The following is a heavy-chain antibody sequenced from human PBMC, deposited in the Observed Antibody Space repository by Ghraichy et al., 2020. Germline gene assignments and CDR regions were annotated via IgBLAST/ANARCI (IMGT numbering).Heavy chain of an antibody. CDR1: GFTFSSYA. CDR3: AKEGGSFGAFDI. J-gene: IGHJ3*02. V-gene: IGHV3-23*01. CDR2: ISGGGDST. D-gene: IGHD2/OR15-2a*01. Sequence: GSLRLSCAASGFTFSSYAMSWVRQAPGKGLEWVSAISGGGDSTYYADSVKGRFTISRDNSKNTLYLQMNSLRAEDTAVYYCAKEGGSFGAFDIWGQGTMVTVSS.